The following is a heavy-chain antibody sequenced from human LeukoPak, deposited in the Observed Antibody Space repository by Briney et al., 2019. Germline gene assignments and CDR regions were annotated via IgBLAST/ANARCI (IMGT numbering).Heavy chain of an antibody. CDR3: ARGGTSCCYFDY. D-gene: IGHD2-2*01. CDR2: ISSSSSYI. Sequence: PGGSLRLSCAASGFTFSSYSMNWVRQAPGKGLEWVSSISSSSSYIYYADSVKGRFTISRDNAKNSLYLQMNSLRAEGTAVYYCARGGTSCCYFDYWGQGTLVTVSS. V-gene: IGHV3-21*01. CDR1: GFTFSSYS. J-gene: IGHJ4*02.